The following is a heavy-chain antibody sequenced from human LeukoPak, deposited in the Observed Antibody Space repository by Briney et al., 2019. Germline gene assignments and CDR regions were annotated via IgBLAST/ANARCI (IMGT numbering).Heavy chain of an antibody. Sequence: SVKVSCKASGGTFSSYAISWVRQAPGQGLEWMGGIIPIFGTANYAQKFQGRVTITADESTSTAYMELSSLRSEDTAVYYCARERGEYCSGGSCLHRRAFDIWGQGTMVTVSS. V-gene: IGHV1-69*13. J-gene: IGHJ3*02. CDR1: GGTFSSYA. D-gene: IGHD2-15*01. CDR2: IIPIFGTA. CDR3: ARERGEYCSGGSCLHRRAFDI.